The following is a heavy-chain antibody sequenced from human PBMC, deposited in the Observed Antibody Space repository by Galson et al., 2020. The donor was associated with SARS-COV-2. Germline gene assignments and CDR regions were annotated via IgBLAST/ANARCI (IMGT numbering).Heavy chain of an antibody. D-gene: IGHD3-22*01. J-gene: IGHJ4*02. CDR3: ANWAYYYESSGQSDY. Sequence: TGGSLRLSCAASGFTFDDYAMHWVRQAPGKGLEWVSLISGDGGSTYYTDPVKGRFTISRDNSKNSLYLQMNSLRTEDTALYYCANWAYYYESSGQSDYWGQGTLVTVSS. CDR1: GFTFDDYA. CDR2: ISGDGGST. V-gene: IGHV3-43*02.